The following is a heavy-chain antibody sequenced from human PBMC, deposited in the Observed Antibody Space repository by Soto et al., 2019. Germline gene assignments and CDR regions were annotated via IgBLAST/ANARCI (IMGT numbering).Heavy chain of an antibody. J-gene: IGHJ5*01. CDR3: AREQTITP. Sequence: PGGSRRLSCTGSGFTFADYTMTWLRQAKEKGLQWVGFIRGKGYGGKAEYAASVKGRFTISRDDSKSIAYLQMTSLRTEDTAVYFCAREQTITPSGQGRLVTDYS. D-gene: IGHD3-10*01. CDR1: GFTFADYT. V-gene: IGHV3-49*03. CDR2: IRGKGYGGKA.